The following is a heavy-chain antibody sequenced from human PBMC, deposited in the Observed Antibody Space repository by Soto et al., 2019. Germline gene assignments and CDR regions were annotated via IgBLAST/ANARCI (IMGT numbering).Heavy chain of an antibody. CDR3: AKDQQQWLVRELGY. J-gene: IGHJ4*02. Sequence: PGGSLRLSCAASGFTFSSYAMSWVRQAPGKGLEWVSAISGSGGSTYYADSVKGRFTISRDNSKSTLYLQMNSLRAEDTAVYYCAKDQQQWLVRELGYWGQGTLVTVSS. V-gene: IGHV3-23*01. CDR1: GFTFSSYA. D-gene: IGHD6-19*01. CDR2: ISGSGGST.